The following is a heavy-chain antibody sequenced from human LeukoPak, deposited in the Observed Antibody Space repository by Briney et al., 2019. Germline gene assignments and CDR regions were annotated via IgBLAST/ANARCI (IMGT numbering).Heavy chain of an antibody. V-gene: IGHV4-30-4*01. CDR3: ARWRAWGFGELFPGAFDI. D-gene: IGHD3-10*01. Sequence: SETLSLTCTVSGGSISSDDYYWSWIRQPPGKGLEWIGYIYYSGSTYYNPSLKSRVTISVDTSKNQFSLKVSSVAAADTAVYYCARWRAWGFGELFPGAFDIWGQGTMVTVSS. CDR2: IYYSGST. CDR1: GGSISSDDYY. J-gene: IGHJ3*02.